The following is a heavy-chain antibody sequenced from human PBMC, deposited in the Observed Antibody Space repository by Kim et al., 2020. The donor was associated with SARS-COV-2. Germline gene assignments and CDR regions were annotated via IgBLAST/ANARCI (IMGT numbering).Heavy chain of an antibody. D-gene: IGHD5-12*01. V-gene: IGHV4-39*07. J-gene: IGHJ6*02. Sequence: SETLSLTCTVSGGSISSSSYYWGWIRQPPGKGLEWIGSIYYSGSTYYNPSLKSRVTISVDTSKNQFSLKLSSVTAADTAVYYCAREGYVATSEDYYYGMGVWGQGTTGTVSS. CDR2: IYYSGST. CDR1: GGSISSSSYY. CDR3: AREGYVATSEDYYYGMGV.